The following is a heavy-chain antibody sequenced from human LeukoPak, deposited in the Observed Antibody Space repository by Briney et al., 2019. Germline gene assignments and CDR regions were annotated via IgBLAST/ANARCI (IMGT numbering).Heavy chain of an antibody. J-gene: IGHJ4*02. Sequence: GRSLRLSCAASGFTFSSYAMHWVRQAPGKGLEWVAVISYDGSNKYYADSVKGRFTISRDNSKNTLYLQMNSLRAEDTAVYYCATTTVVTRGALYYFDYWGQGTLVTVSS. CDR3: ATTTVVTRGALYYFDY. CDR2: ISYDGSNK. CDR1: GFTFSSYA. D-gene: IGHD4-23*01. V-gene: IGHV3-30-3*01.